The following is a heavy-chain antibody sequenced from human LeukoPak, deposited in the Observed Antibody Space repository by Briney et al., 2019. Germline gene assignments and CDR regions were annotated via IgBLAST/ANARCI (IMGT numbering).Heavy chain of an antibody. CDR1: GFTFSSYD. Sequence: GGSLRLSCAASGFTFSSYDMHWVRQATGKGLEWVSAIGTAGDTYYPGSVKGRFTISRENAKNSLYLQMNSLRAGDTAVYYCARGSTQRGFDPWGQGTLVTVSS. CDR2: IGTAGDT. V-gene: IGHV3-13*01. CDR3: ARGSTQRGFDP. D-gene: IGHD5/OR15-5a*01. J-gene: IGHJ5*02.